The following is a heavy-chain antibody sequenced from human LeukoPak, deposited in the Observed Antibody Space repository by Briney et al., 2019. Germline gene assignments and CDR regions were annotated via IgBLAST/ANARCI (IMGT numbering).Heavy chain of an antibody. Sequence: GGSLRLSCAASGFTFSSYGMSWVRQAPGKGLEWVANIKQDGSEKYYVDSVKGRFTISRDNAKNSLYLQMNSLRAEDTAVYYCARVASGYDFSGHYYYYYMDVWGKGTTVTVSS. V-gene: IGHV3-7*01. CDR3: ARVASGYDFSGHYYYYYMDV. CDR1: GFTFSSYG. D-gene: IGHD5-12*01. J-gene: IGHJ6*03. CDR2: IKQDGSEK.